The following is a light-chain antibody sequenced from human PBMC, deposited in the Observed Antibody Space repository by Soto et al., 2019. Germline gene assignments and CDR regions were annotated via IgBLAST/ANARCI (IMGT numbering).Light chain of an antibody. J-gene: IGLJ3*02. CDR2: EVT. Sequence: QSALTQPASVSVSPGQSITMSCTGTSSNVGGYNYVSWYQQSPGNAPKLMIFEVTNRPSGVSDRFSGSKSGNTASLTFSGLQAEDEADYSCSSFTSSNTLLFGGGTKLTVL. CDR1: SSNVGGYNY. V-gene: IGLV2-14*01. CDR3: SSFTSSNTLL.